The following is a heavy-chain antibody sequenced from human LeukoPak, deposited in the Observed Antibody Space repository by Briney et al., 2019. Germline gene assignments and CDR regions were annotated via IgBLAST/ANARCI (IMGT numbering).Heavy chain of an antibody. D-gene: IGHD3-10*01. V-gene: IGHV4-59*08. CDR2: IYYSGST. CDR1: GGSISSYY. CDR3: ARLVVRGVIPNWFDP. Sequence: SETLSLTCTVSGGSISSYYWSWIRQPPGKGLEWIGYIYYSGSTNYDPSLKSQVTISVDTSKNQFSLKLSSVTAADTAVYYCARLVVRGVIPNWFDPWGQGTLVTVSS. J-gene: IGHJ5*02.